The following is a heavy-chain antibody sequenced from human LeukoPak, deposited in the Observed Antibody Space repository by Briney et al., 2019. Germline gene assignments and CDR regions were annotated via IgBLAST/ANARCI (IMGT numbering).Heavy chain of an antibody. Sequence: PGGSLRLSCAASGFLFRTYAMSWVRQAPGKGLEWVSRISGAGGLTYYADSVKGRFTTSRDNSKNTLYLQMNTLRAEDTATYYCARDSRWDSGFFYYYYMDVWGKGTSVTVSS. J-gene: IGHJ6*03. CDR1: GFLFRTYA. V-gene: IGHV3-23*01. D-gene: IGHD1-26*01. CDR3: ARDSRWDSGFFYYYYMDV. CDR2: ISGAGGLT.